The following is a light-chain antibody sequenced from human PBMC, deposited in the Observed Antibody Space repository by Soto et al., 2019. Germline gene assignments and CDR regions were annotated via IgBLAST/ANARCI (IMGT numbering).Light chain of an antibody. CDR2: GAS. Sequence: DIQMTQSPSSLSASVGDRVTITCRASQSITTYLNWYQQKPGTAPRLLIYGASSLQSGVPSTFSCSGAGTDFALTITSLQPEDFATYYCQQSYSSPRTVGGGTRVEIK. V-gene: IGKV1-39*01. J-gene: IGKJ4*01. CDR1: QSITTY. CDR3: QQSYSSPRT.